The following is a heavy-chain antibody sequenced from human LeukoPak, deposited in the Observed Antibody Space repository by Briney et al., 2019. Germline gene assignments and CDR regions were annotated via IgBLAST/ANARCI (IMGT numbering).Heavy chain of an antibody. D-gene: IGHD3-22*01. V-gene: IGHV4-4*07. CDR2: IYSTGST. CDR1: GGSISSYY. J-gene: IGHJ4*02. Sequence: SETLSLTCTVSGGSISSYYWSWIRQPAGKGLEWIGHIYSTGSTNYNPSLNSRVTISVDTSKSQFSLKLSTVTAADTAVYYCARGGWLPPDYWGQGTLVTVSS. CDR3: ARGGWLPPDY.